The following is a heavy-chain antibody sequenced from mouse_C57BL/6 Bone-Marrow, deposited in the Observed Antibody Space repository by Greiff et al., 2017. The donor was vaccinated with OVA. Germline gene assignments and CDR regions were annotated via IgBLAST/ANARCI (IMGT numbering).Heavy chain of an antibody. J-gene: IGHJ2*01. V-gene: IGHV1-15*01. CDR2: IDPETGGT. CDR3: TGGGFYYGSSYGGDY. D-gene: IGHD1-1*01. Sequence: QVHVKQSGAELVRPGASVTLSCKASGYTFTDYEMHWVKQTPVHGLEWIGAIDPETGGTAYNQKFKGKAILTADKSSSTAYMELRSLTSEDSAVDYWTGGGFYYGSSYGGDYWGQGTTLTVSS. CDR1: GYTFTDYE.